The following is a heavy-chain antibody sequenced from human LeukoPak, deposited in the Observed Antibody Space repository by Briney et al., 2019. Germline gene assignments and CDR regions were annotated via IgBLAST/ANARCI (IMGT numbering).Heavy chain of an antibody. Sequence: GGSLRLSCGASGFTFRNYAVHWVRQAPGKGLEWVAFISYDGTNTYYADSVQGRFSVSRDTSHNTLYLEMSGLTYDDTALYYCARERDGSVRGGFDIWGQGTLVTVSS. J-gene: IGHJ3*02. V-gene: IGHV3-30-3*01. CDR1: GFTFRNYA. CDR3: ARERDGSVRGGFDI. CDR2: ISYDGTNT. D-gene: IGHD3-10*01.